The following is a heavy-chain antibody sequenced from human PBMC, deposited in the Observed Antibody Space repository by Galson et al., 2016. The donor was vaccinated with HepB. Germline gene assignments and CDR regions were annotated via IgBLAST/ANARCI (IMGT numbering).Heavy chain of an antibody. J-gene: IGHJ5*02. V-gene: IGHV4-34*01. D-gene: IGHD3-10*01. CDR2: IAQSGRT. Sequence: SETLSLTCAVYGGSLSDFYWSWIRQPPGKGLVWIGEIAQSGRTNYNPSLKSRLTISVDPSKNQFSLTLRSVTAADTAVYYCARGSFLYGSRTWGQGTLVTVSS. CDR3: ARGSFLYGSRT. CDR1: GGSLSDFY.